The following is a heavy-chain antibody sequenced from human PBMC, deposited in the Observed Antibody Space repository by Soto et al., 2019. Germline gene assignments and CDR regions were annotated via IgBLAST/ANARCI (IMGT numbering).Heavy chain of an antibody. CDR1: GGPISSYY. V-gene: IGHV4-59*01. D-gene: IGHD6-25*01. CDR2: IYYSGIT. Sequence: SETLSLTCTVSGGPISSYYWSWIRQPPGKGLEWIGYIYYSGITNYNHSLKSRVTISVDTSKNQFSLKLSSVTAADTAAYYCARERRLQPNWFDPWGQGNLVTVSS. CDR3: ARERRLQPNWFDP. J-gene: IGHJ5*02.